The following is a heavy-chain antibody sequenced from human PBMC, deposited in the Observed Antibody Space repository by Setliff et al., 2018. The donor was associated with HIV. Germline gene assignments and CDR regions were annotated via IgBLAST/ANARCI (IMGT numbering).Heavy chain of an antibody. J-gene: IGHJ4*02. CDR3: ARDRHYDTLTGFPYFDY. CDR1: ESTFYA. D-gene: IGHD3-9*01. V-gene: IGHV3-30*04. CDR2: ISYDGTSK. Sequence: GESLKISCEASESTFYAMHWVRQAPGKGLEWLAVISYDGTSKYYADSVKGRFTISRDNSKSTQYLQMNSLRTEDTAVYYCARDRHYDTLTGFPYFDYWGQGTLVTVSS.